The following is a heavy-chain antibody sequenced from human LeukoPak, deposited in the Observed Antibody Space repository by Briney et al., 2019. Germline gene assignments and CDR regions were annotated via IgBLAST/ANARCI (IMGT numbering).Heavy chain of an antibody. CDR1: GFSFSGYS. CDR2: INPSSSSV. Sequence: PGGSLRLTCAASGFSFSGYSMNWVRQTPGKGLEWVSFINPSSSSVNYADSVKGRFTISRDNAKSSLYLQMSSLRAEDAAVYYCATGGAARPGYWGQGTLVTVSS. CDR3: ATGGAARPGY. J-gene: IGHJ4*02. V-gene: IGHV3-48*04. D-gene: IGHD6-6*01.